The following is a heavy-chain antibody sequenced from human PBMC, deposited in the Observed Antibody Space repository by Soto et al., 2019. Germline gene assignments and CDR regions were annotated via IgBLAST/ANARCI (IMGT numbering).Heavy chain of an antibody. CDR3: ARGAPDYYDSTGYPKPPDS. J-gene: IGHJ4*02. CDR2: ITSSGSTK. Sequence: GGCLRLSCAASGFAFRSYEMNWVRQAPGKGLEWLSYITSSGSTKDYADSVKGRFTISRDNAKNSLYLQMNSLRAEDTAVYYCARGAPDYYDSTGYPKPPDSWGQGTQFTVSS. CDR1: GFAFRSYE. D-gene: IGHD3-22*01. V-gene: IGHV3-48*03.